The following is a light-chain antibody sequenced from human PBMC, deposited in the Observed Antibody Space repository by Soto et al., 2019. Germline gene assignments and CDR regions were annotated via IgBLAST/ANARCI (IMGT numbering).Light chain of an antibody. CDR2: GAS. J-gene: IGKJ2*01. CDR3: RQSNNWPYT. CDR1: QSVSHN. Sequence: EILMTQSPATLSVSPGERATLSCRASQSVSHNLAWYQQKPGQAPRLLFYGASTRATGIPARFSGSGSGTDFTLTISSLQSEDFAVYYCRQSNNWPYTFGQGTKLEI. V-gene: IGKV3-15*01.